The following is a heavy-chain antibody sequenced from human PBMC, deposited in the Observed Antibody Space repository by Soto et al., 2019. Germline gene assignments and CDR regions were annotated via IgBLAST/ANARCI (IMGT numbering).Heavy chain of an antibody. CDR3: AKDTVRNWFDP. CDR1: GFTFSSYA. CDR2: ISGSGGST. D-gene: IGHD4-4*01. J-gene: IGHJ5*02. Sequence: EVQLLESGGGLVQPGGSLRLSCAASGFTFSSYAMSWVRQAPGKGLEWVSAISGSGGSTYYADSVKGRFTISRDNSKNPLYLQMNSVRAEDTAGYYCAKDTVRNWFDPWGQGTLVTVSS. V-gene: IGHV3-23*01.